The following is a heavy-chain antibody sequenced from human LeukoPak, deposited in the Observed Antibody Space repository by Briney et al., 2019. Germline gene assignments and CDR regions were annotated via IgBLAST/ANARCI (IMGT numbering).Heavy chain of an antibody. CDR1: GYSISSGYF. V-gene: IGHV4-38-2*02. J-gene: IGHJ4*02. Sequence: SETLSLTCTVSGYSISSGYFWGWIRQPPGKGLEWIGTMYHSGGTYYNPSLKSRVTISVDTSKNQFSLRLSSVTAADTAMYYCARDRGADTASTDWGRGTLVTVSS. CDR2: MYHSGGT. CDR3: ARDRGADTASTD. D-gene: IGHD5-18*01.